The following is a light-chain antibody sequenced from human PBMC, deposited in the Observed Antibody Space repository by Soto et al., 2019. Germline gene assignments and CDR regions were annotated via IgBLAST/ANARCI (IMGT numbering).Light chain of an antibody. V-gene: IGKV3-15*01. CDR1: QSVSSK. CDR2: GAS. CDR3: QQYNNWTPIT. J-gene: IGKJ5*01. Sequence: EIVMTQSPATLSVSPGERATLSCRASQSVSSKLAWYQQKPGQAPRLLIYGASTRATGIPARFSGSGSGTEFTLTISSLQSEDFAVYYCQQYNNWTPITFGQGTRLEMK.